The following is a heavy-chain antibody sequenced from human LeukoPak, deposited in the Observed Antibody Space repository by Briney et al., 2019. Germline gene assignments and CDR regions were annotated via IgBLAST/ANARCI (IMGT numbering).Heavy chain of an antibody. CDR1: GGSFSGYY. Sequence: SETLSLTRAVYGGSFSGYYWSWIRQPPGKGLEWIGEINHSGSTNYNPSLKSRVTISVDTSKNQFSLKLSSVTAADTAVYYCARAPGSHLMIVVHNWFDPWGQGTLVAVSS. D-gene: IGHD3-22*01. J-gene: IGHJ5*02. CDR2: INHSGST. V-gene: IGHV4-34*01. CDR3: ARAPGSHLMIVVHNWFDP.